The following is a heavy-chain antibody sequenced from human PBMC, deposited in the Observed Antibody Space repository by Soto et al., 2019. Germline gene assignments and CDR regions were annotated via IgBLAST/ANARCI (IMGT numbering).Heavy chain of an antibody. D-gene: IGHD2-21*02. CDR1: GDTFTDYY. CDR2: VNPSGGHT. CDR3: ARGGHVVVVTAALDY. V-gene: IGHV1-46*01. J-gene: IGHJ4*02. Sequence: QVQLMQSGAEVKKPGASVKVSCKASGDTFTDYYIHWVRQAPGQGLEWMGTVNPSGGHTTYAQHFLGRVTTTRDPSTSTLYRELTSLTSDDTAIYYCARGGHVVVVTAALDYWGQGTLVTVSS.